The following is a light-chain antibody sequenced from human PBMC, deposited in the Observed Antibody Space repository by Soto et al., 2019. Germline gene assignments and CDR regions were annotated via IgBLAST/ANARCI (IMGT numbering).Light chain of an antibody. V-gene: IGKV1-5*03. CDR3: QEYNTYSRT. J-gene: IGKJ1*01. CDR1: QSISSW. Sequence: DIQMTQSPSTLSASVGDTVTITCRASQSISSWLAWYQQKPGKAPNLLIYKASSLESGVPSRFSGSGSGTEFTLTISSLQPDDFATYYCQEYNTYSRTFGQGTKVDIK. CDR2: KAS.